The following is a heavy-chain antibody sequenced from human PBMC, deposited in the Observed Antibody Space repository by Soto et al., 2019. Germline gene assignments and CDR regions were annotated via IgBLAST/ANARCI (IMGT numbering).Heavy chain of an antibody. J-gene: IGHJ4*02. D-gene: IGHD5-12*01. CDR1: GGSISSYY. CDR2: IYYSGST. CDR3: ARRYAPGFDY. Sequence: QVQLQESGPGLVKPSETLSLTCTVSGGSISSYYWSWIRQPPGKGLEWIGYIYYSGSTNYNPSLKGRVTISVNPSKNQFSLKLSSVTAADTAVYYCARRYAPGFDYWGQGTLVTVSS. V-gene: IGHV4-59*08.